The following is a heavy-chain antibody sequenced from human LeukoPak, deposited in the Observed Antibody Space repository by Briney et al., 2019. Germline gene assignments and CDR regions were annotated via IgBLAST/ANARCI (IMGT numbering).Heavy chain of an antibody. J-gene: IGHJ4*02. CDR1: GFTFSNAW. V-gene: IGHV3-23*01. D-gene: IGHD3-22*01. CDR3: AKGSYYDSSGSFYFDY. CDR2: ISGSGDNT. Sequence: GGSLRLSCTASGFTFSNAWMSWVRQAPGKGLEWVSGISGSGDNTYYADSVKGRFTISRDNSKNTLYVQVNSLGTEDTAAYYCAKGSYYDSSGSFYFDYWGQGTLVTVSS.